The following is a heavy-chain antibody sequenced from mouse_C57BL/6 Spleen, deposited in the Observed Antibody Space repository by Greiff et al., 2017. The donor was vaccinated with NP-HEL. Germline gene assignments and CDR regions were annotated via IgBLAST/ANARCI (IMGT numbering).Heavy chain of an antibody. J-gene: IGHJ1*03. CDR3: ARGGYYWYFDV. CDR2: INPNNGGT. CDR1: GYTFTDYN. D-gene: IGHD2-2*01. Sequence: SGPELVKPGASVKIPCKASGYTFTDYNMDWVKQSHGKSLEWIGDINPNNGGTIYNQKFKGKATLTVDKSSSTAYMELRSLTSDDTAVYYCARGGYYWYFDVWGTGTTVTVSS. V-gene: IGHV1-18*01.